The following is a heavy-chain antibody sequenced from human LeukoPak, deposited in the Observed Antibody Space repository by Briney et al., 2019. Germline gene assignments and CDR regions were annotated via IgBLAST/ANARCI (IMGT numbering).Heavy chain of an antibody. Sequence: SETLSLTCTVSGGSLSSGGYYWSWIRQHPGKGLEWIGYIYYSGSTYYNPSLKSRVTISVDTSKNQFSLKLSSVTAADTAVYYCARDQGFLEEETSAFDIWGQGTMVTVSS. J-gene: IGHJ3*02. CDR3: ARDQGFLEEETSAFDI. V-gene: IGHV4-31*03. CDR2: IYYSGST. CDR1: GGSLSSGGYY. D-gene: IGHD3-3*01.